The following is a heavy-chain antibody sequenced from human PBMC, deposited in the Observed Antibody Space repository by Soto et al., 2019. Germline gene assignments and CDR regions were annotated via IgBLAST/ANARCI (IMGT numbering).Heavy chain of an antibody. Sequence: QVQLVESGGGVVQPGRSPRLSCAASGFTFSSYGMHWVRQAPGKGLEWVAVIWYDGSNKYYADSVKGRFTISRDNSKNTLYLQMNRLGAEDTAVYYCARDVAYGSGSNHYYGMDVWGQGTTVTVSS. V-gene: IGHV3-33*01. J-gene: IGHJ6*02. CDR1: GFTFSSYG. D-gene: IGHD3-10*01. CDR3: ARDVAYGSGSNHYYGMDV. CDR2: IWYDGSNK.